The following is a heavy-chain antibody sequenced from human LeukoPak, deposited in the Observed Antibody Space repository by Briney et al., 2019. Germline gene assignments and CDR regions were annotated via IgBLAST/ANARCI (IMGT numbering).Heavy chain of an antibody. J-gene: IGHJ4*02. CDR1: GFTFSNAW. CDR3: TTSDYELDY. D-gene: IGHD4-17*01. V-gene: IGHV3-15*01. CDR2: IKSKTDGGTT. Sequence: GGSVRLSCAASGFTFSNAWMSWVRQAPGRGREWVGCIKSKTDGGTTDYSAPVKGRFTISKDDSNNTLDLQMNSLKTEDTAVYYCTTSDYELDYWGQGTLVTVSS.